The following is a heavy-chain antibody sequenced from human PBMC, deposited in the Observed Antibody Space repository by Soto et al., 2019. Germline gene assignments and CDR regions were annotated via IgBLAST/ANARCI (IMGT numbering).Heavy chain of an antibody. D-gene: IGHD3-3*01. J-gene: IGHJ6*02. CDR3: ARDLNGATYYDFWSGYYIGYYGMDV. CDR2: ISAYNGNT. V-gene: IGHV1-18*04. Sequence: VASVKVSCKASGYTFTSYGISWVRQAPGQGLEWMGRISAYNGNTNYAQKLQGRVTMTTDTSTSTAYMELRSLRSDDTAVYYCARDLNGATYYDFWSGYYIGYYGMDVWGQGTTVTVSS. CDR1: GYTFTSYG.